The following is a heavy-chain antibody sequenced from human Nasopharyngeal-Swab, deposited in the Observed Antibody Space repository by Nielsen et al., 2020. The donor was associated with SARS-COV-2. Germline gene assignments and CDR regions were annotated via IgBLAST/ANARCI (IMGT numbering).Heavy chain of an antibody. CDR2: IYYSGST. D-gene: IGHD3-22*01. V-gene: IGHV4-31*02. CDR3: ARAAITMIVVVSAFDI. J-gene: IGHJ3*02. Sequence: RQAPGKGPEWIGYIYYSGSTYYNPSLKSRVTISVDTSKNQFSLKLSSVTAADTAVYYCARAAITMIVVVSAFDIWGQGTMVTVSS.